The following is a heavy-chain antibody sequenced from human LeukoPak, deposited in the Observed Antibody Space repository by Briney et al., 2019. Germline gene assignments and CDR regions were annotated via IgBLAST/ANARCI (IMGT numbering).Heavy chain of an antibody. D-gene: IGHD3-16*01. V-gene: IGHV1-24*01. Sequence: PQASVKVSCKVSGYTLTELSMHWVRQAPGKGLEWMGGFDPEDGETIYAQKFQGRVTMTEDTSTDTAYMELSSVTAADTAMYYCARSPFSGGGRLRRPHPLDHFDSWGQGTLVTVSS. J-gene: IGHJ4*02. CDR2: FDPEDGET. CDR1: GYTLTELS. CDR3: ARSPFSGGGRLRRPHPLDHFDS.